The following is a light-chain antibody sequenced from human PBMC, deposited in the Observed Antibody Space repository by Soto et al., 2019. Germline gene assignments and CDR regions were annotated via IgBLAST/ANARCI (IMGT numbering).Light chain of an antibody. J-gene: IGKJ5*01. V-gene: IGKV1-5*01. CDR1: QNICNW. CDR2: DAS. Sequence: DIHTTQSPSTLCASVVESVTMTCRASQNICNWLAWYKQKPGKAPNPLIYDASSLKSGPQARFSGSGSGTEFTPTIRRMQPDDFATYYRQQYNTPSTFGQGTRLEIK. CDR3: QQYNTPST.